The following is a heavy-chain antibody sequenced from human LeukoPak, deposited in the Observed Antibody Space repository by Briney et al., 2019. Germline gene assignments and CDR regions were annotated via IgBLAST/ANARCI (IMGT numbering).Heavy chain of an antibody. Sequence: GGSLRLSCAASGFTFSSYGMNWVRQAPGKGLEWVSSISSSSSYIYYADSVKGRFTISRDNAKNSLYLQMNSLRAEDTAVYYCASSVHSSSADHYMDVWGKGTTVTISS. CDR3: ASSVHSSSADHYMDV. D-gene: IGHD6-13*01. J-gene: IGHJ6*03. V-gene: IGHV3-21*01. CDR2: ISSSSSYI. CDR1: GFTFSSYG.